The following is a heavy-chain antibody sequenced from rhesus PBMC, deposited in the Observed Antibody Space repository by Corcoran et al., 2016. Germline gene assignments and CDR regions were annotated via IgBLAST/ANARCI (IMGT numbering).Heavy chain of an antibody. D-gene: IGHD1-1-1*01. J-gene: IGHJ5-2*02. CDR2: IYGSSGST. CDR1: GGSLRSGYV. CDR3: ARFGSWNYGRNSLDV. V-gene: IGHV4-76*01. Sequence: QVQLQESGPGVVKPSEPLYLPRDVHGGSLRSGYVCSWIRHSTGKWLDGIVYIYGSSGSTNYNPTLKNRVTISKDASKNQCSLKLSSVTSADTAVYYCARFGSWNYGRNSLDVWGRGVLVTVSS.